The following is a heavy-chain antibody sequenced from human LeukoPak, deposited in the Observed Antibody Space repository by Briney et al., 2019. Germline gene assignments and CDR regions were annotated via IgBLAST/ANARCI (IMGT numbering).Heavy chain of an antibody. CDR1: GFTFSIYA. CDR3: AKDPGWTHY. D-gene: IGHD2-15*01. V-gene: IGHV3-23*01. CDR2: ISGSGGST. Sequence: GGSLRLPCAASGFTFSIYAMNWVRQAPGKGLEWVSAISGSGGSTYYADSVKGRFTISRDNSKITLYLQMNSLRAEDTAVYYCAKDPGWTHYWGQGTLVTVSS. J-gene: IGHJ4*02.